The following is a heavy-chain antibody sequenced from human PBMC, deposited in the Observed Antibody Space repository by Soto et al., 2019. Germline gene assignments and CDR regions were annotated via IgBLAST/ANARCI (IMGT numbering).Heavy chain of an antibody. CDR1: GFTFSNAW. CDR3: TTDGGYDSSSPCYYYGMDV. V-gene: IGHV3-15*01. CDR2: IKSKTDGGTT. J-gene: IGHJ6*02. Sequence: KAGGSLRLSCAASGFTFSNAWMSWVRQAPGKGLEWVGRIKSKTDGGTTDYAAPVKGRFTISRDDSKNTLYLQMNSLKTEDTAVYYCTTDGGYDSSSPCYYYGMDVWGQGTTVTVSS. D-gene: IGHD6-6*01.